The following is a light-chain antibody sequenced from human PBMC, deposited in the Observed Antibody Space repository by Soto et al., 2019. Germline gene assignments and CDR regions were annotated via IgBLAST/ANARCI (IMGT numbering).Light chain of an antibody. CDR2: GAS. V-gene: IGKV3-15*01. Sequence: EILMTQSPATLSVSPGERATLSCRTSQSVSNNLAWYQQKPGQAPRLLIYGASTRATGIPARFSGSGSGPEFTLTISSLQSEDFAVYYCQQYNKWWTFGQGTKVEIK. CDR1: QSVSNN. J-gene: IGKJ1*01. CDR3: QQYNKWWT.